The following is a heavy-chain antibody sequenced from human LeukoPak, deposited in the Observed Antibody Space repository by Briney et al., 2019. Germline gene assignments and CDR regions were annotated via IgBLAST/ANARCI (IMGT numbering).Heavy chain of an antibody. CDR3: AREIFHGSGSPRMDV. D-gene: IGHD3-10*01. V-gene: IGHV3-48*04. CDR1: GFTFSDYS. J-gene: IGHJ6*02. CDR2: ISISGSTI. Sequence: GGSLRLSCVASGFTFSDYSMNWVRQAPGRGLEYIAYISISGSTIKYAESVKGRFTISRDNAQDSLFLHMNSLRAEDTAVYYCAREIFHGSGSPRMDVWGQGTTVTVSS.